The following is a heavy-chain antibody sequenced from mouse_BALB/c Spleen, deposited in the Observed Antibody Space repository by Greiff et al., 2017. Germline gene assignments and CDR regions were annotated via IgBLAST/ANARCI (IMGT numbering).Heavy chain of an antibody. J-gene: IGHJ4*01. Sequence: EVQLVESGGGLVKPGGSLKLSCAASGFTFSSYAMSWVRQTPEKRLEWVASISSGGSTYYPDSVKGRFTISRDNARNILYLQMSSLRSEDTAMYYCARGLLLRPYAMDYWGQGTSVTVSS. CDR1: GFTFSSYA. CDR2: ISSGGST. V-gene: IGHV5-6-5*01. CDR3: ARGLLLRPYAMDY. D-gene: IGHD1-1*01.